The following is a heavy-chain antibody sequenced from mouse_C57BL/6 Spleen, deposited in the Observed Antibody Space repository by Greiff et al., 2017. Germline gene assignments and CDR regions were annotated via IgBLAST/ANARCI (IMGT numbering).Heavy chain of an antibody. V-gene: IGHV3-6*01. J-gene: IGHJ1*03. D-gene: IGHD1-1*01. CDR1: GYSITSGYY. CDR3: ARVLLRYKGYFDV. Sequence: EVQLQESGPGLVKPSQSLSLTCSVTGYSITSGYYWNWIRQFPGNKLEWMGYISYDGSNNYNPSLKNRISITRDTSKNQFFLKLNSVTTEDTATYDCARVLLRYKGYFDVWGTGTTVTVSS. CDR2: ISYDGSN.